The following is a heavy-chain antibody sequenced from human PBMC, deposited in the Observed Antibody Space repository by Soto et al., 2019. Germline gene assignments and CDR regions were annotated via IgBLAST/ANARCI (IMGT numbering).Heavy chain of an antibody. V-gene: IGHV3-23*01. CDR2: ISGSGGRT. D-gene: IGHD6-19*01. CDR3: AKRSGPAVAGLFDY. J-gene: IGHJ4*02. Sequence: GGSLRLSCAASGFTLSSYAMSWVRQAPGKGLEWVSAISGSGGRTYYADSVKGRFTISRDNSKNTLYLQMNSLRAEDTAVYYCAKRSGPAVAGLFDYWGQGTLVTVSS. CDR1: GFTLSSYA.